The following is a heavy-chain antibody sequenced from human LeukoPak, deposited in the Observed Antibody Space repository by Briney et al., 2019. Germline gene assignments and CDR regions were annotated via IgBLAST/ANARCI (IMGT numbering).Heavy chain of an antibody. Sequence: GGSLRLSCAATGFTFNIAWMSWVRQAPGKGLEWVGRIKSKSDSGTIEYASPVKGRFTISRDDSKNTLYLQLNSLNTEDTAVYYCTTVSGYSSGPFEDWGQGTLVTVSS. J-gene: IGHJ4*02. CDR2: IKSKSDSGTI. D-gene: IGHD6-19*01. CDR3: TTVSGYSSGPFED. V-gene: IGHV3-15*01. CDR1: GFTFNIAW.